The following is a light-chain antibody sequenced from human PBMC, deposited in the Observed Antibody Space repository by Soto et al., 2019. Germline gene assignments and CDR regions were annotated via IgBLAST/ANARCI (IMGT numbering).Light chain of an antibody. CDR2: DVS. V-gene: IGLV2-14*01. Sequence: QSALTQPASVAGAPGQSITISCTGTISDVGGNNYVSWYQQHPGKAPILMIYDVSNRPSGVSNRFSGSKSGNTASLTISGLQAEDEADYYCSSYTSNSSHVVFGGGTQLTVL. CDR3: SSYTSNSSHVV. CDR1: ISDVGGNNY. J-gene: IGLJ2*01.